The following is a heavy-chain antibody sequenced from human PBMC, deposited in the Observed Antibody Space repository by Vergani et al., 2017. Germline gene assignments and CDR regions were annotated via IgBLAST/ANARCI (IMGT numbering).Heavy chain of an antibody. CDR2: ISAYNGNT. CDR1: GYTFTSYG. V-gene: IGHV1-18*01. D-gene: IGHD3-3*01. Sequence: QVQLVQSGAEVKKSGASVKVSCKASGYTFTSYGISWVRQAPGQGLEWMGWISAYNGNTNYAQKLQGKVTMTTDTSKSTAYMELRSLRSDDTAVYYCARVPTGAPRITIFGVVQASYYYMDVWGKGTTVTVSS. J-gene: IGHJ6*03. CDR3: ARVPTGAPRITIFGVVQASYYYMDV.